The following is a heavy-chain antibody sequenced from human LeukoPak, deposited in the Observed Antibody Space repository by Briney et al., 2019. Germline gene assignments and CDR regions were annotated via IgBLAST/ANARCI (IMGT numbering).Heavy chain of an antibody. CDR1: GGSISSYY. CDR3: ARGGLYYYDSNNWFDP. CDR2: IYTSGST. V-gene: IGHV4-4*07. Sequence: SETLSLTCTVSGGSISSYYWSWIRQPAGKGPEWIGRIYTSGSTNYNPSLKSRITMSVDTSKNQFSLKLSSVTAADTALYYCARGGLYYYDSNNWFDPWGQGTLVTVSS. J-gene: IGHJ5*02. D-gene: IGHD3-22*01.